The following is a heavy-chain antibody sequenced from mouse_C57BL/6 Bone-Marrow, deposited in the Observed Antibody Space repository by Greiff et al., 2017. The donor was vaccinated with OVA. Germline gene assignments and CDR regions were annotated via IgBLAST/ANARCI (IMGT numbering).Heavy chain of an antibody. V-gene: IGHV3-6*01. D-gene: IGHD4-1*01. J-gene: IGHJ2*01. CDR3: ARGNWDYFDY. Sequence: DVKLQESGPGLVKPSQSLSPTCSVTGYSITSGYYWNWIRQFPGNKLEWMGYISNDGSNNYNPSRKNRISITRDTSKNQFFLKLNSVTTEDTATYYCARGNWDYFDYWNQSTTHTVSS. CDR2: ISNDGSN. CDR1: GYSITSGYY.